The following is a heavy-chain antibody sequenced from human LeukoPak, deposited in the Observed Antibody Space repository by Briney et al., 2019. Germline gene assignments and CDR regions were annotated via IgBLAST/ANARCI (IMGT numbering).Heavy chain of an antibody. D-gene: IGHD6-13*01. CDR1: GGSISSGGYY. CDR3: VRLVGSSWYYYFDY. J-gene: IGHJ4*02. Sequence: PSETLSLTCTVSGGSISSGGYYWSWIRQHPGKGLGWIGYIYYSGSTNYNPSLKSRVTISADTSKNQFSLKLSSVTAADTAVYYCVRLVGSSWYYYFDYWGQGTLVTVSS. V-gene: IGHV4-61*08. CDR2: IYYSGST.